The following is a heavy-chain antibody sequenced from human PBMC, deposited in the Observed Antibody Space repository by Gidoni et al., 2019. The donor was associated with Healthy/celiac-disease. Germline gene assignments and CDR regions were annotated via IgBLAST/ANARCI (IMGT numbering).Heavy chain of an antibody. Sequence: QVQLQQWGAGLLQPSETLSLTCAVYGGSFSGYYWSWIRQPPGKGLEWIGEINHSGSTNYNPSLKSRVTISVDTSKNQFSLKLSSVTAADTAVYYCARDGSGDTYWFDPWGQGTLVTVSS. CDR2: INHSGST. D-gene: IGHD3-10*01. CDR3: ARDGSGDTYWFDP. CDR1: GGSFSGYY. V-gene: IGHV4-34*01. J-gene: IGHJ5*02.